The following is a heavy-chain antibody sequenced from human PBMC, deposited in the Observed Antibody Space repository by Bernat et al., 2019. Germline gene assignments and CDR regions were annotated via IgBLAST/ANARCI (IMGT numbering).Heavy chain of an antibody. Sequence: VQLVESGGGVVQPGRSLRLSCAASGFTFSSYAMHWVRQAPGKGLEYVSAISSNGGSTYYANSVKGRFTISRDNSKNTLYLQMGSLRAEDMAVYYCARKVATVAMDVWGQGTTVTVSS. V-gene: IGHV3-64*01. CDR1: GFTFSSYA. J-gene: IGHJ6*02. D-gene: IGHD5-12*01. CDR3: ARKVATVAMDV. CDR2: ISSNGGST.